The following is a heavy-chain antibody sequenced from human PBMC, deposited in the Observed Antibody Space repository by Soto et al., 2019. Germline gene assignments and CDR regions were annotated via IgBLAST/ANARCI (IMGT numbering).Heavy chain of an antibody. J-gene: IGHJ6*02. CDR2: IKQDGSEK. V-gene: IGHV3-7*04. CDR1: GFTFSSYW. D-gene: IGHD3-22*01. Sequence: PGGSLRLSCAASGFTFSSYWMSWVRQAPGKGLEWVANIKQDGSEKYYVDSVKGRFTISRDNAKNSLYLQMNSLRAEDTAVYYCARFYYDSSGYLPSPYYYYYGMDVWGQRTTGTVSS. CDR3: ARFYYDSSGYLPSPYYYYYGMDV.